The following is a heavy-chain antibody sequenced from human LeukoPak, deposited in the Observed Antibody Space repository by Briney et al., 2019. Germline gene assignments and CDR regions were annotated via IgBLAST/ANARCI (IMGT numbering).Heavy chain of an antibody. V-gene: IGHV4-34*01. CDR2: INHSGST. D-gene: IGHD6-6*01. CDR1: GGSFSGYY. CDR3: ARGRSSSSSLFRVVRTSWYFDL. Sequence: SETLSLTCAVYGGSFSGYYWSWIRQPPGKGLEWIGEINHSGSTNYNPSLKSRVTISVDTSKNQFSLKLSSVTAADTAVYYCARGRSSSSSLFRVVRTSWYFDLWGRGTLVTVSS. J-gene: IGHJ2*01.